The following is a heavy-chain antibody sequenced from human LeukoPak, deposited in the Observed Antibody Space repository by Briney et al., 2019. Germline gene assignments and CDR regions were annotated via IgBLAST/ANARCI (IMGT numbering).Heavy chain of an antibody. CDR1: GFTFSSYG. V-gene: IGHV3-30*18. CDR3: AKAFSTTVTTRHYYGMDV. J-gene: IGHJ6*02. D-gene: IGHD4-17*01. Sequence: GGSLRLSCAASGFTFSSYGMHWVRQAPGKGLEWVAVISYDGSNKYYADSVKGRFTISRDNSKNTLYLQMNSLRAEDTAVYYCAKAFSTTVTTRHYYGMDVWGQGTTVTVSS. CDR2: ISYDGSNK.